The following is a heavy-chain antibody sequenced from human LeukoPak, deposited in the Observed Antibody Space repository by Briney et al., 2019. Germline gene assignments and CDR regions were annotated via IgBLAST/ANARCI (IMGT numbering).Heavy chain of an antibody. V-gene: IGHV3-73*01. CDR2: IRSKANSYAT. Sequence: GGSLRLSCAASGFTFSGSAMHWVRQASGKGLEWVGRIRSKANSYATAYAASVKGRFTISRDDSKNTAYLQMNSLRAEDTAVYYCARRYCSGGASCYRYFDYWGQGTLVTVSS. D-gene: IGHD2-15*01. CDR1: GFTFSGSA. J-gene: IGHJ4*02. CDR3: ARRYCSGGASCYRYFDY.